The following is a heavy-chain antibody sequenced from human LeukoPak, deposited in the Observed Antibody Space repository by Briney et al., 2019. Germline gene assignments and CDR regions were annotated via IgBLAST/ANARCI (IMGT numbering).Heavy chain of an antibody. D-gene: IGHD2-2*01. Sequence: GGSLRLSCAASGFTFSSSAMSWVRQAPGKGLDWVSAISGSGGNTYYADSVKGRFTISRDNSKNTLYLQMNSLRAEDTAVYYCARVMGRYCSSNSCYVDYWGQGTLVTVSS. CDR2: ISGSGGNT. CDR1: GFTFSSSA. CDR3: ARVMGRYCSSNSCYVDY. V-gene: IGHV3-23*01. J-gene: IGHJ4*02.